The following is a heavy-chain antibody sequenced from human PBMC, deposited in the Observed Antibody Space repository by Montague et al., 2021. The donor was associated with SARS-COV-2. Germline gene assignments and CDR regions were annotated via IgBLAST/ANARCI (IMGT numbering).Heavy chain of an antibody. CDR1: GFTVSSNY. CDR3: ARDLTNGSGRSYYYYGMDV. Sequence: SLRLSCAASGFTVSSNYMSWVRQAPGKGLEWVSVIYSGGSTYYADSVKGRFTISRNNSKNTLYLQMNSLRAEDTAVYYCARDLTNGSGRSYYYYGMDVWGQGTTVTVSS. V-gene: IGHV3-53*04. D-gene: IGHD3-10*01. J-gene: IGHJ6*02. CDR2: IYSGGST.